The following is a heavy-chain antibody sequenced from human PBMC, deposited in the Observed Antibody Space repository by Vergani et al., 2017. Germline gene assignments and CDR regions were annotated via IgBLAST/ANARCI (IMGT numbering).Heavy chain of an antibody. CDR1: GFTFSSYG. J-gene: IGHJ6*03. D-gene: IGHD3-10*01. Sequence: QVQLVESGGGVVQPGGSLRLSCAASGFTFSSYGMHWVRQAPGKGLEWVSAISGSGGRTYYADSVKGRFTISRDNAKSSLYLQMNSLRAEDTAVYYCARAPTRGFGSPYYMDVWGKGTTVTVSS. CDR2: ISGSGGRT. V-gene: IGHV3-NL1*01. CDR3: ARAPTRGFGSPYYMDV.